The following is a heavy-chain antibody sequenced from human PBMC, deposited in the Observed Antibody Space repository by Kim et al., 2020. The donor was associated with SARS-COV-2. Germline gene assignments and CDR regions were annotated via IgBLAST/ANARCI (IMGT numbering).Heavy chain of an antibody. Sequence: ASVKVSCKASGYTLTSNAISWVRQAPGQGLEWMGWIRSYNADTKYAEKFQGRVTMTTDTSTSTAYMELRSLRSDDTAVYYCVRDGLGYCTSTMCYRAFDVWGQGTMVTVSS. D-gene: IGHD2-2*01. CDR2: IRSYNADT. CDR1: GYTLTSNA. J-gene: IGHJ3*01. CDR3: VRDGLGYCTSTMCYRAFDV. V-gene: IGHV1-18*01.